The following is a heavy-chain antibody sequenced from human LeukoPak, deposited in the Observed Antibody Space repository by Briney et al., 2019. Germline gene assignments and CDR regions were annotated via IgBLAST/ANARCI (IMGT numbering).Heavy chain of an antibody. CDR1: GFTFSSYA. CDR3: AKDGVRTVTIYYYYYMDV. CDR2: ISGSGGST. J-gene: IGHJ6*03. V-gene: IGHV3-23*01. D-gene: IGHD4-17*01. Sequence: PGGSLRLSCAASGFTFSSYAMSWVRQAPGKGLEWVSAISGSGGSTYYADSVKGRFTISRDNSKNTLYLQMNSLRAKDTAVYYCAKDGVRTVTIYYYYYMDVWGKGTTVTVSS.